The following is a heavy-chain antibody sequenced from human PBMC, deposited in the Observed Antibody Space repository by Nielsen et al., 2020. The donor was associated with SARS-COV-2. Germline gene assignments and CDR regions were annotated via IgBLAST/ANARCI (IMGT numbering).Heavy chain of an antibody. CDR3: ATLFGVAFDT. V-gene: IGHV1-18*01. Sequence: ASVKVSCKTSDYTFSGYGVSWVRQAPGQGLEWMGWISTYNGNKNYKYSQKFQGRVNMDIETSTTTAYMELRNLRSVDTAVYYCATLFGVAFDTWGQGTLVTVSS. CDR1: DYTFSGYG. D-gene: IGHD3-3*01. J-gene: IGHJ4*02. CDR2: ISTYNGNK.